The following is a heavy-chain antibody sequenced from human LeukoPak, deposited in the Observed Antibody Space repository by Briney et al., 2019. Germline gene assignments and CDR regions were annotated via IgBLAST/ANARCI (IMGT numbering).Heavy chain of an antibody. CDR1: GGSLSPISSTTYE. CDR2: LCYGDNT. Sequence: SGTLSLTCTGSGGSLSPISSTTYEWGWIRQAPGKDLEWTGSLCYGDNTHYNPFLKSRATLPVDASNTQFSLKLTSVTPADAAVYFCARQLPASAADNRRYFAYWGQGTVVTVSS. J-gene: IGHJ4*02. CDR3: ARQLPASAADNRRYFAY. D-gene: IGHD6-25*01. V-gene: IGHV4-39*01.